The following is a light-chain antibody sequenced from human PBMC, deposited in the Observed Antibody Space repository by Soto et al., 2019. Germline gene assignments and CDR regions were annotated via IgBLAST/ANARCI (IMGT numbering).Light chain of an antibody. CDR1: QSVSSY. Sequence: EIVLTQSPATLSLSPGERATLSCRASQSVSSYLAWYQQNPGQAPRLLIYDASNRATGIPARFSGSGSGTDFTLTISSLEPEDFAVYYCQQRSNWQFGQGTKVEIK. CDR3: QQRSNWQ. V-gene: IGKV3-11*01. CDR2: DAS. J-gene: IGKJ1*01.